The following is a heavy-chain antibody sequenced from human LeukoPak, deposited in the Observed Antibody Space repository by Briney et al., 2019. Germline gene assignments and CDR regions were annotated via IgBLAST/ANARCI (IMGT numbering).Heavy chain of an antibody. Sequence: PSETLSLTCAVYGGSFSGYYWSWIRQPPGKGLEWIGEINHSGSTNYNPSLKSRVTISVDTSKNRFSLKLSSVTAADTAVYYCARTYYDFWSGYLCYFDYWGQGTLVTVSS. CDR2: INHSGST. CDR3: ARTYYDFWSGYLCYFDY. J-gene: IGHJ4*02. D-gene: IGHD3-3*01. CDR1: GGSFSGYY. V-gene: IGHV4-34*01.